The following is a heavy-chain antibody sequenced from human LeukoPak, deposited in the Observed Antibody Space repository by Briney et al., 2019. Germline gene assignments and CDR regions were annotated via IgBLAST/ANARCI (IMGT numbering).Heavy chain of an antibody. D-gene: IGHD6-19*01. V-gene: IGHV4-59*01. CDR2: IYYSGST. J-gene: IGHJ2*01. CDR1: GGSISSYY. CDR3: ARDLSSDWSLDWYFDL. Sequence: SETLSLTCTVSGGSISSYYWSWIRQPPGKGLEWIGYIYYSGSTNYNPSLKSRVTISVDTSKNQFSLKLSSVTAADTAVYYCARDLSSDWSLDWYFDLWGRGTLVTVSS.